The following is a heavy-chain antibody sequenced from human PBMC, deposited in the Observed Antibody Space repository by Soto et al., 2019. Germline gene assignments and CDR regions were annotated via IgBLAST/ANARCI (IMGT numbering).Heavy chain of an antibody. V-gene: IGHV1-69*06. CDR3: GRDAPYRTSAPCPKFSDRDV. CDR1: GGTFGSYA. CDR2: IIPILNSP. J-gene: IGHJ6*02. Sequence: QVQLVQSGAEVKKPGSSVKVSCKASGGTFGSYAITWVRRAPGQGLEWLGGIIPILNSPAYAQKFQARVGITGDNITNTVYMGWHSLRLDDTSVYYCGRDAPYRTSAPCPKFSDRDVWGQGTTVPVAS. D-gene: IGHD1-26*01.